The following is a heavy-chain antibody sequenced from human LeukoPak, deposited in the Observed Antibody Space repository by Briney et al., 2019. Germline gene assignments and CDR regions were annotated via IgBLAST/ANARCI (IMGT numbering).Heavy chain of an antibody. CDR2: ISYDGSNK. V-gene: IGHV3-30*04. J-gene: IGHJ4*02. CDR1: GFTFSSYA. Sequence: GRSLRLSCAASGFTFSSYAMHWVRQAPGKGLEWVAVISYDGSNKYYADSVKGRFTISRDNSKNTLYLQMNSLRAEDTAVYYCARENPYYFDYWGQGTLVTVSS. CDR3: ARENPYYFDY. D-gene: IGHD1-14*01.